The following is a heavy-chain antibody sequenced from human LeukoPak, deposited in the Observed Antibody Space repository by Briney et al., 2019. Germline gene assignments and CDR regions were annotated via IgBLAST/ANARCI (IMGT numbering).Heavy chain of an antibody. V-gene: IGHV3-23*01. CDR1: GFTFSTYA. CDR3: AKADERGYCSSTSCYGDY. CDR2: ISGSGTYT. J-gene: IGHJ4*02. D-gene: IGHD2-2*01. Sequence: GGSLRLSCAASGFTFSTYAMTWVRQAPGEGLEWVSAISGSGTYTYYADSVKGRFTISRDNSKNTLFLQMNSLRAEDTAVYYCAKADERGYCSSTSCYGDYWGQGTLVTVSS.